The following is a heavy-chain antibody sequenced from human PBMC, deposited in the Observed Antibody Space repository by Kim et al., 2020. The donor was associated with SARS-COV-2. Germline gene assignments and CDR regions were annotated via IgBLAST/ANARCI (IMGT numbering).Heavy chain of an antibody. J-gene: IGHJ6*01. D-gene: IGHD3-10*01. Sequence: GGSLRLSCAASGSTFSSYSMNWVRQAPGKGLEWVSFISSSSSYIYYADSVRGRFTISRDNAKNSLYLQMNSLRAEDTAVYYCASEGSCGEWITDPYYYG. CDR3: ASEGSCGEWITDPYYYG. CDR2: ISSSSSYI. CDR1: GSTFSSYS. V-gene: IGHV3-21*01.